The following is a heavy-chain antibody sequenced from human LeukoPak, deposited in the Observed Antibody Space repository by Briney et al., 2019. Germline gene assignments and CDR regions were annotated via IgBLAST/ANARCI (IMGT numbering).Heavy chain of an antibody. Sequence: PGRSLRLSCAASGFTFSRYGMHWVRQAPGKGLEWVAVIWYDGSNKYYADSVKGRFTISRDNSKNTLYLQMNSLRAKDTAVYYCARDPPIMYYDFWSGPRPDYYGMDVWGQGTTVTVSS. D-gene: IGHD3-3*01. V-gene: IGHV3-33*01. CDR3: ARDPPIMYYDFWSGPRPDYYGMDV. CDR1: GFTFSRYG. J-gene: IGHJ6*02. CDR2: IWYDGSNK.